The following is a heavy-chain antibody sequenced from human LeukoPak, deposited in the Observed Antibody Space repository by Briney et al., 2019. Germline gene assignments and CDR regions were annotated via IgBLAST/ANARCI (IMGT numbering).Heavy chain of an antibody. CDR3: ARAWATSVVPADWFDP. D-gene: IGHD2-2*01. Sequence: SETLSLTCTVSGGSISSYYWSWIRQPAGKGLEWIGRIYTSGSTNYNPSLKGRVTVSVDTSKNQFSLKLSSVTAADTAVYYCARAWATSVVPADWFDPWGQGTLVTVSS. V-gene: IGHV4-4*07. CDR1: GGSISSYY. CDR2: IYTSGST. J-gene: IGHJ5*02.